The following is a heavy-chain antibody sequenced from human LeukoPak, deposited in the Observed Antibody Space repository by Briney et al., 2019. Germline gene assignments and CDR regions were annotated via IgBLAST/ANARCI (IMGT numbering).Heavy chain of an antibody. CDR2: FSYSGST. CDR3: AGDGYSFAHFYY. Sequence: SETLSLTCTVSGGSFSGNNYHWVWIRQPPGKGLEWIGTFSYSGSTYYNPSLKSRVTISVDTSKNLFSLKLGSVTAADTAAYYCAGDGYSFAHFYYWGQGTLVPVSS. D-gene: IGHD5-12*01. J-gene: IGHJ4*02. CDR1: GGSFSGNNYH. V-gene: IGHV4-39*02.